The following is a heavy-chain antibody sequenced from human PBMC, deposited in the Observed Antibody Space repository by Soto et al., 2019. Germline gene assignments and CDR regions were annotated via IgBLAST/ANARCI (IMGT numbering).Heavy chain of an antibody. CDR3: ARWGQWELLHQYYFDY. CDR2: IYYSGST. J-gene: IGHJ4*02. Sequence: SETLSLTCTVSGGNIRSGGYYWSWIRQHPGKGLEWIGYIYYSGSTYYNPSLKSRVTISVDTSKNQFSLKLSSVTAADTAVYYCARWGQWELLHQYYFDYWGQGTLVTVSS. D-gene: IGHD1-26*01. V-gene: IGHV4-31*03. CDR1: GGNIRSGGYY.